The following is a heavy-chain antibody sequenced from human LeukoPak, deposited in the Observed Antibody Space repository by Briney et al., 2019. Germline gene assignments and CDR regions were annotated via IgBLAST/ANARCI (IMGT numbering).Heavy chain of an antibody. D-gene: IGHD6-6*01. J-gene: IGHJ4*02. CDR2: INHSGST. CDR1: GGSFSGYY. Sequence: PSETLSLTCAVYGGSFSGYYWSWIRQPPGKGLEWIGGINHSGSTNYNPSLKSRVTISVDTSKNQFSLKLSSVTAADTAVYYCASPSIAARLGYFDYWGQGTLVTVSS. V-gene: IGHV4-34*01. CDR3: ASPSIAARLGYFDY.